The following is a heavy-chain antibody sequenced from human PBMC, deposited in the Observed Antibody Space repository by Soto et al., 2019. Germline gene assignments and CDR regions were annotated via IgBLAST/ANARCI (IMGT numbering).Heavy chain of an antibody. V-gene: IGHV4-34*01. J-gene: IGHJ4*02. CDR3: ARVRRGGGSLDY. CDR2: INHSGST. D-gene: IGHD2-15*01. CDR1: GGSFSGYY. Sequence: PSETLTLTCAVYGGSFSGYYGSWIRQPPGKGLEWIGEINHSGSTNYNPSLKSRVTISVDTSKNQFSLKLSSVTAADTAVYYCARVRRGGGSLDYWGQGTLVTVSS.